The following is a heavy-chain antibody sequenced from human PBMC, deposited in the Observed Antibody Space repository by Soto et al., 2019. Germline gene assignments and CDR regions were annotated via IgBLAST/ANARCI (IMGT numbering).Heavy chain of an antibody. CDR3: ARDPPLPAAMVD. CDR2: IYHSGST. Sequence: QVQLQESGPGLVKPSGTLSLTCAVSGGSISSSNWWSWVRQPPGKGLEWIREIYHSGSTNYNPSLKSRVTISVDKSKNQFSLQLSSVTAAYTALYYCARDPPLPAAMVDWGQGTLVTVSS. CDR1: GGSISSSNW. D-gene: IGHD2-2*01. J-gene: IGHJ4*02. V-gene: IGHV4-4*02.